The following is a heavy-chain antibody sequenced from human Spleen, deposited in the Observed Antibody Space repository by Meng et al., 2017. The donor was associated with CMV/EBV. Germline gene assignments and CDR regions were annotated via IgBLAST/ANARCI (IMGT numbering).Heavy chain of an antibody. CDR3: AKDLISFWGNFDN. V-gene: IGHV3-23*01. Sequence: SRFTFRDYAMTLVRQAPGKGLDCVSAISGSGGMSYYADSVKGRFTISRGNSKSTLFLQMNNLRAEDTAIYYCAKDLISFWGNFDNWGQGTLVTVSS. J-gene: IGHJ4*02. CDR1: RFTFRDYA. D-gene: IGHD3-16*01. CDR2: ISGSGGMS.